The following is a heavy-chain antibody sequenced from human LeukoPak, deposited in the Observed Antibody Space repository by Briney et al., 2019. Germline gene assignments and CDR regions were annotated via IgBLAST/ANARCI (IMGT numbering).Heavy chain of an antibody. CDR3: ARGQSRYFDWYLGFFDY. J-gene: IGHJ4*02. CDR2: ISSSSSYT. V-gene: IGHV3-11*06. D-gene: IGHD3-9*01. Sequence: PGGSLRLSCVVSGIPFSDYYMNWIRQAPGKGLEWISYISSSSSYTDYADSVKGRFTISRDNAKNSLYLQMNSLRADDTAVYYCARGQSRYFDWYLGFFDYWGQGTLVTVSS. CDR1: GIPFSDYY.